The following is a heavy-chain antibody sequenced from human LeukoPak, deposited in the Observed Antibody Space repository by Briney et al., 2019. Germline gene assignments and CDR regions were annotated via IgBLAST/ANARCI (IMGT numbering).Heavy chain of an antibody. V-gene: IGHV4-61*02. CDR2: IHTSGST. CDR1: GGAINSGSHH. J-gene: IGHJ4*02. Sequence: PSETLSLTCTVSGGAINSGSHHWSWIRQPAGTGLEWIGRIHTSGSTNYNPSLNSRVTISLDTSKNQFSLNLSSVTAADTAVYYCARGGSYSDFDSWGQGTLVTVSS. D-gene: IGHD1-26*01. CDR3: ARGGSYSDFDS.